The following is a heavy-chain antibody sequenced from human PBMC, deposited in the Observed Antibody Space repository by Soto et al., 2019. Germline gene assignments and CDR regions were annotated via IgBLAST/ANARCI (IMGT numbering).Heavy chain of an antibody. CDR3: ARDSPKEWSYSSAKYYYGMDV. CDR2: IYYSGST. D-gene: IGHD3-3*01. CDR1: GGSISSGGYY. J-gene: IGHJ6*02. Sequence: SETLSLTCTVSGGSISSGGYYWSWIRQHPGKGLEWTGYIYYSGSTYYNPSLKSRVTISVDTSKNQFSLKLSSVTAADTAVYYCARDSPKEWSYSSAKYYYGMDVWGQGTTVTVS. V-gene: IGHV4-31*03.